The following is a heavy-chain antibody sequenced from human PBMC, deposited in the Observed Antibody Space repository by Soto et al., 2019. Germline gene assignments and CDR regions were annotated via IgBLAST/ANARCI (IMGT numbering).Heavy chain of an antibody. V-gene: IGHV4-31*03. CDR2: LYYSGST. CDR1: GGSISRGGYY. CDR3: ARFPPSRAAAGLED. Sequence: QVQLQESGPGLVKPSQTLSLTCPVSGGSISRGGYYWSWIRPHPGKGLEWIGYLYYSGSTYYNPSLKSRITISVDTSKNQVSLKLSSVTAADTAVYYCARFPPSRAAAGLEDWGQGTLVTVSS. J-gene: IGHJ4*02. D-gene: IGHD6-13*01.